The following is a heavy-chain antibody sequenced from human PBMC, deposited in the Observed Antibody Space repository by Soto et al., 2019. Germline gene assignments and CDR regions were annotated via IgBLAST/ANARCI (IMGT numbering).Heavy chain of an antibody. J-gene: IGHJ4*02. D-gene: IGHD6-6*01. Sequence: RASVKVSCKTSGYTFTGYYLNWVRQAPGRGLEWVGWINPKTGDTNNAQKFQGRVTMTTDTSISTGYMELRGLKSDDTAVYYCVTGDHLVRWGQGTRVTVSS. CDR3: VTGDHLVR. CDR2: INPKTGDT. CDR1: GYTFTGYY. V-gene: IGHV1-2*02.